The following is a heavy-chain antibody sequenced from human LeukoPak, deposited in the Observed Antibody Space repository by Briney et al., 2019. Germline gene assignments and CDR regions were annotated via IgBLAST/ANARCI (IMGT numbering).Heavy chain of an antibody. V-gene: IGHV4-30-2*01. D-gene: IGHD3-3*01. J-gene: IGHJ3*02. CDR3: ARAHNTYDFWSGYVSIDAFDI. CDR2: IYHSGST. Sequence: SETLSLTCAVSGGSISSGGYSWSWIRQPPGKGLEWIGYIYHSGSTYYNPSLKSRVTISVDRSKNQFSLKLSSVTAADTAVYYCARAHNTYDFWSGYVSIDAFDIWGQGTMVTVSS. CDR1: GGSISSGGYS.